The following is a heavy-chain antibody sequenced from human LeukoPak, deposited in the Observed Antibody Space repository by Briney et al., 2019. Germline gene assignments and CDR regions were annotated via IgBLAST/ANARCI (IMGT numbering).Heavy chain of an antibody. CDR3: VKGSSGSYYDDLDY. CDR1: GFTFSSYA. V-gene: IGHV3-64D*09. J-gene: IGHJ4*02. D-gene: IGHD1-26*01. Sequence: GGSLRLSCSASGFTFSSYAMHWVRQARGKGLEYVSGISSNGGSTDYTDSVKGRFTISRDNSKNTLYLQMSSLRAEDTAVHYCVKGSSGSYYDDLDYWGQGTLVTVSS. CDR2: ISSNGGST.